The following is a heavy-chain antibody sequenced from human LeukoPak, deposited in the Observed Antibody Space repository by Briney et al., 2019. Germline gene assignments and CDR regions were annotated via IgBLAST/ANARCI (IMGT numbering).Heavy chain of an antibody. CDR3: ARDPPHSIAVAGRGFDY. V-gene: IGHV3-53*01. Sequence: GGSLRLSCAASGFTVSSNFMSWVRQAPGKGLEWVSVTYIGGATYYADSVKGRFTISRDNSKNTLYLQMNGLRVEDTAIYYCARDPPHSIAVAGRGFDYWGQGTLVTVSS. J-gene: IGHJ4*02. CDR2: TYIGGAT. CDR1: GFTVSSNF. D-gene: IGHD6-19*01.